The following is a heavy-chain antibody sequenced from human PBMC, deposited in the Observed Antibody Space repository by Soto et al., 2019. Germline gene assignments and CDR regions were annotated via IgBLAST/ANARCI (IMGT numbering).Heavy chain of an antibody. V-gene: IGHV4-31*03. CDR3: ARESIAARSWFDP. CDR1: GGSISSGGYY. Sequence: PSETLSLTCTVSGGSISSGGYYWSWIRQHPGKGLEWIGYIYYSGSTYYSPSLKSRVTISVDTSKNQFSLKLSSVTAADTAVYYCARESIAARSWFDPWGQGTLVTVSS. J-gene: IGHJ5*02. D-gene: IGHD6-6*01. CDR2: IYYSGST.